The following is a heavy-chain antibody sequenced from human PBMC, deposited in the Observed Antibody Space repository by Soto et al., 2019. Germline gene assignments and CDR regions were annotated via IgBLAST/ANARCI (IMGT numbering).Heavy chain of an antibody. CDR1: GDSISSDY. D-gene: IGHD5-18*01. V-gene: IGHV4-59*01. J-gene: IGHJ4*02. CDR3: ASDGRYSYGHSHI. CDR2: IYYSGST. Sequence: SETLCLTCTVSGDSISSDYWSWIRQPPGKGLEWIGYIYYSGSTNYNPSLKSRVTISVDTSKNQFSLKLSSVTAADTAVYYCASDGRYSYGHSHIWGQGTLVTVSS.